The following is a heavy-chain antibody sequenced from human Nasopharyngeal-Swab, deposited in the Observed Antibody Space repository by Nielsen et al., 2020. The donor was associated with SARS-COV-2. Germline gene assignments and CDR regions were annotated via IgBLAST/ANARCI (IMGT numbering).Heavy chain of an antibody. Sequence: GGSLRLSCAASGFTFSSYSMNWVRQAPGKGLEWVSSISSSSSYIYYADSVKGRFTISRDNAKNSLYLQMNSLRAEDTAVYYCVSFSSSWTKIDYWGQGTLVTVSS. CDR1: GFTFSSYS. J-gene: IGHJ4*02. D-gene: IGHD6-13*01. CDR2: ISSSSSYI. V-gene: IGHV3-21*01. CDR3: VSFSSSWTKIDY.